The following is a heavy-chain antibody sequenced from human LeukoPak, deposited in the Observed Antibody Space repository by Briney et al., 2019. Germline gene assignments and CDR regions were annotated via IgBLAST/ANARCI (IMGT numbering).Heavy chain of an antibody. CDR2: INPNSGGT. J-gene: IGHJ6*03. CDR3: ASPAASLASRYYYYYMDV. V-gene: IGHV1-2*02. CDR1: GYTFTGYY. D-gene: IGHD6-25*01. Sequence: ASVKVSCKASGYTFTGYYMHWVRQAPGQGLEWMGWINPNSGGTNYAQKFQGRVTMTRDTSISTAYMELSRLRSDDTAVYYRASPAASLASRYYYYYMDVWGKGTTVTVSS.